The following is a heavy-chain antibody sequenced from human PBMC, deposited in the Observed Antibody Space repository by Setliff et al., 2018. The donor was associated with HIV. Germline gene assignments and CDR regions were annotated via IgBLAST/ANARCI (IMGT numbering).Heavy chain of an antibody. CDR3: SSLPPLYDSSGYYFDY. CDR1: GDSISSSSYY. J-gene: IGHJ4*02. D-gene: IGHD3-22*01. CDR2: IYYSGRT. Sequence: SETLSLTCSVSGDSISSSSYYWGWIRQPPGKGLEWIGSIYYSGRTYYNPSLNSRVTISVDASKNQFSLKRSSVTAADTAVYYCSSLPPLYDSSGYYFDYWGQGTLVTVSS. V-gene: IGHV4-39*01.